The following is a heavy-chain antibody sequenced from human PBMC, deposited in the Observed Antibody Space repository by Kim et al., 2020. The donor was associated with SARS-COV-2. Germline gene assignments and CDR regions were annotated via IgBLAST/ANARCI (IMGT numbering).Heavy chain of an antibody. V-gene: IGHV1-8*01. J-gene: IGHJ6*02. D-gene: IGHD2-2*01. CDR2: MNPNSGNT. CDR1: GYTFTSYD. Sequence: ASVKVSCKASGYTFTSYDINWVRQATGQGLEWMGWMNPNSGNTGYAQKFQGRVTMTRNTSISTAYMELSSLRSEDTAVYYCARVIVVVPAAIFYYYYGMDVWGQGTTVTVSS. CDR3: ARVIVVVPAAIFYYYYGMDV.